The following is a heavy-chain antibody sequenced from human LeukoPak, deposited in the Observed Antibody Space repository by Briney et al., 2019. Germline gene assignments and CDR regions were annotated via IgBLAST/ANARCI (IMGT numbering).Heavy chain of an antibody. J-gene: IGHJ5*02. V-gene: IGHV3-30*02. Sequence: GGSLRLSCAASGFTFSSYGMHWVRQAPGKGLDWVAFIHHDGSNKYYAESVRGRFTISRDNSKNTLYLQMNSLRAEDTAVYFCAKGDKMPTWRRTYNRFDPWGQGTLVTVSS. CDR1: GFTFSSYG. CDR3: AKGDKMPTWRRTYNRFDP. CDR2: IHHDGSNK. D-gene: IGHD5-24*01.